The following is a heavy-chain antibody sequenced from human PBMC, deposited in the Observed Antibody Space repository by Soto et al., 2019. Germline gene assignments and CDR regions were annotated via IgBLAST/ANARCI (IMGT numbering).Heavy chain of an antibody. Sequence: PSETLSLTCTVSGDSISAYSWSWVRQPPGKGLEWIGNIHYNGNTKYNPSLKSRVSMSVDTSKNQFSLRLISVTAADTAVYYCARGSYYYDSSGYYHYWGQGTLVTVSS. J-gene: IGHJ4*02. CDR3: ARGSYYYDSSGYYHY. V-gene: IGHV4-59*01. D-gene: IGHD3-22*01. CDR2: IHYNGNT. CDR1: GDSISAYS.